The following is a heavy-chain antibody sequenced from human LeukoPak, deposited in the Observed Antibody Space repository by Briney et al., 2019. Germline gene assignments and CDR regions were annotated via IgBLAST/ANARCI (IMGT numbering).Heavy chain of an antibody. Sequence: GGSLRLSGAASGFTFSSYSMNWVRQAPGKGLEWVSSISSSSSYIYYADSVKGRFTISRDNAKNSLYLQMNSLRAEDTAVYYCATEYDILTGYAYYFDYWGQGTLVTVSS. D-gene: IGHD3-9*01. V-gene: IGHV3-21*01. J-gene: IGHJ4*02. CDR2: ISSSSSYI. CDR1: GFTFSSYS. CDR3: ATEYDILTGYAYYFDY.